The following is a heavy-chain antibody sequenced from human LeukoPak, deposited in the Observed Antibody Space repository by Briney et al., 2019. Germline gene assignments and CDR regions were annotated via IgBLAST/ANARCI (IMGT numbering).Heavy chain of an antibody. CDR1: GFTFSSYA. Sequence: PGGSLRLSCAASGFTFSSYAMTWVRQAPGKGLEWVSAIGGSGGGTYYADSVKGRFTISRDNSKNTLYVQMNSLRADDTAVYYCARGTAWYSSSWYFDYWGQGALVTVSS. J-gene: IGHJ4*02. D-gene: IGHD6-13*01. CDR3: ARGTAWYSSSWYFDY. CDR2: IGGSGGGT. V-gene: IGHV3-23*01.